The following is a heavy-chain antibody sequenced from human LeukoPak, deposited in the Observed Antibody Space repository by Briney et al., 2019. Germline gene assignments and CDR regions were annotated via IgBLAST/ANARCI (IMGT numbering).Heavy chain of an antibody. V-gene: IGHV3-9*03. D-gene: IGHD3-22*01. CDR1: GFTFDDYA. CDR3: AKGTYYYDSSGPPDYFDY. Sequence: GGSLRLSCAASGFTFDDYAMHWVRQAPGKGLEWVSGISWNSGTIAYADSVKGRFTISRDNAKNSLHLQMNSLRAEDMALYYCAKGTYYYDSSGPPDYFDYWGQGTLVTVSS. J-gene: IGHJ4*02. CDR2: ISWNSGTI.